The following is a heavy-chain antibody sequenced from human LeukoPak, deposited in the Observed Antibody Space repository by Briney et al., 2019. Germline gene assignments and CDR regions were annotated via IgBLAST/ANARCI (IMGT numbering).Heavy chain of an antibody. Sequence: GESLKISCKGSGYSFTSYWIGWVRQMPGKGLALMGIIYPGDSDTRYSPSFQGQVTISADKSISTAYLQWSSLKASDTAMYYCARLLYDYVWGSYRPNWFDPWGQGTLVTVSS. D-gene: IGHD3-16*02. CDR3: ARLLYDYVWGSYRPNWFDP. J-gene: IGHJ5*02. V-gene: IGHV5-51*01. CDR2: IYPGDSDT. CDR1: GYSFTSYW.